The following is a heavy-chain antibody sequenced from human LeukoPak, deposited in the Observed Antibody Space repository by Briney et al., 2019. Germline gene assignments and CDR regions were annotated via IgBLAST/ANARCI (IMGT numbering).Heavy chain of an antibody. CDR2: INPNSGGT. V-gene: IGHV1-2*02. CDR1: GYTFTGYY. Sequence: ASVKVPCKASGYTFTGYYMHWVRQAPGQGLEWMGWINPNSGGTNYAQKLQGRVTMTRDTSISTAYMELSRLRSDDTAVYYCARASRYSSSYGSGRVPFDYWGQGTLVTVSS. CDR3: ARASRYSSSYGSGRVPFDY. D-gene: IGHD6-6*01. J-gene: IGHJ4*02.